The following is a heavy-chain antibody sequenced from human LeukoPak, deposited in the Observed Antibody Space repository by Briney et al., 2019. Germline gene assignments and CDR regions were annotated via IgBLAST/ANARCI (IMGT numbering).Heavy chain of an antibody. V-gene: IGHV4-38-2*02. Sequence: SETLSLTCTVSGYSISSGYYWGWIRQPPGKGLEWIGSIYHSGSTYYNPSLKSRVTISVDTSKNQFSLKLSSVTAADTAVYYCARVQASGYYTWGQGTLVTVSS. D-gene: IGHD3-9*01. CDR2: IYHSGST. CDR1: GYSISSGYY. CDR3: ARVQASGYYT. J-gene: IGHJ5*02.